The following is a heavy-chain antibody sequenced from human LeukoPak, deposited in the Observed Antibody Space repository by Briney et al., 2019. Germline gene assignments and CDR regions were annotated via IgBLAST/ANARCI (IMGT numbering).Heavy chain of an antibody. Sequence: SETLSLTCTVSGGSMSGYYWTWIRQPPGKGLEWIAYIHYSGRTNYTPSLKSRVTISVDTSKNQFSLRLNSLTAADTAVYYCARLRGNYFPDYWGQGTLVTVSS. CDR1: GGSMSGYY. CDR2: IHYSGRT. V-gene: IGHV4-59*01. J-gene: IGHJ4*02. CDR3: ARLRGNYFPDY. D-gene: IGHD4-11*01.